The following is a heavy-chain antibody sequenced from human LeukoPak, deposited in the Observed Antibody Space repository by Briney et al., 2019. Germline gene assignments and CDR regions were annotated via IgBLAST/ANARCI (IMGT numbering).Heavy chain of an antibody. Sequence: GGSLRLSCSASGFTFSSYDMHWVRQVTGKGLEWVSAIGTAGDTYYPGSVKSRFTISRENAKNSSYLQMNSLRAGDTAVYYCTRASSGYPYNYGMDVWGQGTTVTVSS. V-gene: IGHV3-13*01. J-gene: IGHJ6*02. CDR2: IGTAGDT. D-gene: IGHD3-22*01. CDR1: GFTFSSYD. CDR3: TRASSGYPYNYGMDV.